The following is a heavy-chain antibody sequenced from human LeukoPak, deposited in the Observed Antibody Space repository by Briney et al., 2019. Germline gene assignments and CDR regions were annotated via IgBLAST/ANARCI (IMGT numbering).Heavy chain of an antibody. J-gene: IGHJ6*03. V-gene: IGHV4-4*09. CDR3: ARLIFGSSAFYYYYYMDV. CDR2: IYTSGST. Sequence: KASETLSLTCTVSGGSISSYYWSWIRQPPGKGLEWIGYIYTSGSTNYNPSLKSRVTISVDTSKNQFSLKLSSVTAADTAVYYCARLIFGSSAFYYYYYMDVWGQGTLVTVSS. D-gene: IGHD3-3*02. CDR1: GGSISSYY.